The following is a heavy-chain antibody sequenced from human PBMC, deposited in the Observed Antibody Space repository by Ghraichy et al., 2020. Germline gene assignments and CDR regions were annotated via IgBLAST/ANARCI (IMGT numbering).Heavy chain of an antibody. D-gene: IGHD6-19*01. CDR1: GFTFTSSA. V-gene: IGHV1-58*01. CDR3: AADSFGVPKAVAGGLVDY. Sequence: SVKVSCKASGFTFTSSAVQWVRQARGQRLEWIGWIVVGSGNTNYAQKFQERVTITRDMSTSTAYMELSSLRSEDTAVYYCAADSFGVPKAVAGGLVDYWGQGTLVTVSS. J-gene: IGHJ4*02. CDR2: IVVGSGNT.